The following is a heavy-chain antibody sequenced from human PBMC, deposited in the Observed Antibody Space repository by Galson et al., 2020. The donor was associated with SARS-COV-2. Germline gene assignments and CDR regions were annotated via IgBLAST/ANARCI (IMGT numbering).Heavy chain of an antibody. Sequence: SETLSLTCTVSGGSISSSSYYWGWIRQPPGKGLEWIGSIYYSGSTYYNPSLKSRVTISVDTSKNQFSLKLSPVTAADTAVYYCSRGDSSGWFNWFDPWGQGTLFTVSS. J-gene: IGHJ5*02. D-gene: IGHD6-19*01. V-gene: IGHV4-39*01. CDR2: IYYSGST. CDR3: SRGDSSGWFNWFDP. CDR1: GGSISSSSYY.